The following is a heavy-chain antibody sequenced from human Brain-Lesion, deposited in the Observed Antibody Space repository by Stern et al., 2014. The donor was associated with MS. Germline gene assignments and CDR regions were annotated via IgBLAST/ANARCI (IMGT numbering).Heavy chain of an antibody. D-gene: IGHD2-15*01. CDR3: AGEEDIRYCSGGSCTGNWFDP. J-gene: IGHJ5*02. Sequence: QVQLQESGPGLVKPSETLSLTCTVAGGSVSSTSYAWAWIRQPPGKGLEWIGTIYYSGNTYYSPSLKSRLTISLDTSKNELSLHRSFWPAADTAVYYCAGEEDIRYCSGGSCTGNWFDPWGQGTLVTVSS. V-gene: IGHV4-39*01. CDR2: IYYSGNT. CDR1: GGSVSSTSYA.